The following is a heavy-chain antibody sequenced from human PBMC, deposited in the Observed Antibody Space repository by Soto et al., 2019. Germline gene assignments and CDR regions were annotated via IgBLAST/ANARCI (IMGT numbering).Heavy chain of an antibody. CDR3: ARDWDTDMVINYCGMDM. J-gene: IGHJ6*02. V-gene: IGHV3-33*01. CDR2: IWHDGSKR. CDR1: GFTFSFYG. Sequence: QEQLEESGGGVVQPGASLRLSCTVSGFTFSFYGMHWVRQSPGKGLEWVAVIWHDGSKRYYADSVKGRFTISRDDSKNTLYLQMSSLTAEDTAVYYCARDWDTDMVINYCGMDMWGQGTTVTVSS. D-gene: IGHD5-18*01.